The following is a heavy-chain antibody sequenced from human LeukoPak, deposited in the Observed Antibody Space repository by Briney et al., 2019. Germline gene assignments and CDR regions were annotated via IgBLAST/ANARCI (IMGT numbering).Heavy chain of an antibody. Sequence: PSETLSLTCGVYGGSFSGYYWTWIRRPPWKGLEWIGEVNHSGSTKYNPSLKSRVTISVDTSKNQFSLKLSSVTAADTAVYYCARVRAAGRFDYWGQGTLVTVSS. CDR1: GGSFSGYY. CDR2: VNHSGST. D-gene: IGHD6-13*01. V-gene: IGHV4-34*01. CDR3: ARVRAAGRFDY. J-gene: IGHJ4*02.